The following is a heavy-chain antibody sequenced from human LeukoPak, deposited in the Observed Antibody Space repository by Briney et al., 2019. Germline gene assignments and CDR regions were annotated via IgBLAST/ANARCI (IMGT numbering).Heavy chain of an antibody. CDR2: IHTSGRT. V-gene: IGHV4-61*02. J-gene: IGHJ4*02. CDR1: GDSISSGSYY. Sequence: TPSETLSLTCTVSGDSISSGSYYWSWLRHPAGKGLEWIGSIHTSGRTNYNPSLKSRVTISADTSKNQFSLKLSSVAAADTAVYYCARGVTYYYDSSGYLYWGQGTLVTVSS. CDR3: ARGVTYYYDSSGYLY. D-gene: IGHD3-22*01.